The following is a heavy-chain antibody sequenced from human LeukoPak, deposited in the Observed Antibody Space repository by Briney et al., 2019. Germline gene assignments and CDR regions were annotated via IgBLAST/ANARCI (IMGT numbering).Heavy chain of an antibody. CDR3: ARTLPGLSNWFDP. J-gene: IGHJ5*02. Sequence: GASVKVSCKAPGYTFTGYYMHWVRQAPGQGLEWMGWINPNSGGTNYAQKFQGRVTMTRDTSISTAYMELSRLRSDDTAVYYCARTLPGLSNWFDPWGQGTLVTVSS. D-gene: IGHD2-8*01. CDR2: INPNSGGT. V-gene: IGHV1-2*02. CDR1: GYTFTGYY.